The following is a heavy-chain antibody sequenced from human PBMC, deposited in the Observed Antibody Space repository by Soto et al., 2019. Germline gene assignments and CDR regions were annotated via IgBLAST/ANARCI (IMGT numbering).Heavy chain of an antibody. Sequence: EVQLLDSGGGLVQPGGSLRLSCAASGFTFSSSAMSWVRQAPGKGLEWVSAVRGSGGTTYYADSVRGHFTISRDNSKNTLYLQMNSLRDEDTAIYFCARCTVDTIVTSGWCHYLDPWGQGTLVTVSS. J-gene: IGHJ5*02. V-gene: IGHV3-23*01. D-gene: IGHD6-19*01. CDR2: VRGSGGTT. CDR1: GFTFSSSA. CDR3: ARCTVDTIVTSGWCHYLDP.